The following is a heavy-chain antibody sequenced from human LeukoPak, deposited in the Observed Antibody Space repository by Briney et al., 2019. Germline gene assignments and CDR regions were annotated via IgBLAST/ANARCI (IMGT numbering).Heavy chain of an antibody. CDR1: GFTFSDYY. J-gene: IGHJ6*02. Sequence: GGSLRLSCAASGFTFSDYYMSWIRQAPGKGLEWVAVISYDGSNKYYADSVKGRFTISRDNSKNTLYLQMNSLRAEDTAVYYCAKPFIAVAGVLTYGMDVWGQGTAVTVSS. CDR2: ISYDGSNK. V-gene: IGHV3-30*18. CDR3: AKPFIAVAGVLTYGMDV. D-gene: IGHD6-19*01.